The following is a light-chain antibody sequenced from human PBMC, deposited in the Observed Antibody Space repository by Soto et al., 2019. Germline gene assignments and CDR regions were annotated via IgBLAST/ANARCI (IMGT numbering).Light chain of an antibody. J-gene: IGKJ2*01. CDR1: QSVLYSSNNKNY. CDR3: QQYYSPPLT. Sequence: DIVMTQSPDSLAVSLGERATINCKSSQSVLYSSNNKNYLAWYQQKPGQPPKLLIYWASPRESGVPDRFSGSGSVTDFTLTISSLQAEDVAVYYCQQYYSPPLTFGQGTKLEIK. CDR2: WAS. V-gene: IGKV4-1*01.